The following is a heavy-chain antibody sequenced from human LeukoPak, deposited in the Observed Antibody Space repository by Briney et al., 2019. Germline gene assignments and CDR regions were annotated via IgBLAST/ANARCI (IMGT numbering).Heavy chain of an antibody. Sequence: SVKVSCKASGGTFSSYAISWVRQAPGQGLEWMGGIIPIFGTANYAQKFQGRVTITADESTSTAYMELSSLRSEDTAVNYCARAYCSSTSCYGTLDYWGQGTLVTVSS. CDR3: ARAYCSSTSCYGTLDY. V-gene: IGHV1-69*13. D-gene: IGHD2-2*01. CDR2: IIPIFGTA. J-gene: IGHJ4*02. CDR1: GGTFSSYA.